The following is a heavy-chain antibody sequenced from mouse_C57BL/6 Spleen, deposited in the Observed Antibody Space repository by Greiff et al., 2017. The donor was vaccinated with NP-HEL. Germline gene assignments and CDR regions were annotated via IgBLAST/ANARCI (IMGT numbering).Heavy chain of an antibody. CDR3: AKVYDGYYYYFDY. CDR1: GYTFTDYY. D-gene: IGHD2-3*01. Sequence: EVHLVESGPVLVKPGASVKMSCKASGYTFTDYYMNWVKQSHGKSLEWIGVINPYNGGTSYNQKFKGKATLTVDKSSSTAYMELNSLTSEDSAVYYCAKVYDGYYYYFDYWGQGTTLTVSS. CDR2: INPYNGGT. V-gene: IGHV1-19*01. J-gene: IGHJ2*01.